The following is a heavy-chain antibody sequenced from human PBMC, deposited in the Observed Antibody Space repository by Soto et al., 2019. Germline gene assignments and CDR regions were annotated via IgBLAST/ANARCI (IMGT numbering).Heavy chain of an antibody. V-gene: IGHV4-39*01. Sequence: QLQLQESGPGLVKPSETLSLTCTVSGDSISSSSYYWGWIRQPPGKGMEWIGSIYYSGSTYSNPSLKIRVTIAVDTSKNQFSLKLSSVTAADTALYYCARLPRDYYYYYMDVWGKGTTVTVSS. J-gene: IGHJ6*03. CDR2: IYYSGST. CDR3: ARLPRDYYYYYMDV. CDR1: GDSISSSSYY.